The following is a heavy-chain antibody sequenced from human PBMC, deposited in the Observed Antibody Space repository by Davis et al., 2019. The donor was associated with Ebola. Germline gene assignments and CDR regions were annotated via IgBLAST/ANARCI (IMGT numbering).Heavy chain of an antibody. CDR2: IYYSGST. V-gene: IGHV4-59*08. J-gene: IGHJ3*02. Sequence: PSETLSLTCTVSGGSISSYYWSWIRQPPGKGLEWIGYIYYSGSTNYNPSLKSRVTISVDTSKNQFSLKLSSVTAADTAVYYCARHWGLRGDAFDIWGQGTMVTVSS. CDR1: GGSISSYY. D-gene: IGHD3-16*01. CDR3: ARHWGLRGDAFDI.